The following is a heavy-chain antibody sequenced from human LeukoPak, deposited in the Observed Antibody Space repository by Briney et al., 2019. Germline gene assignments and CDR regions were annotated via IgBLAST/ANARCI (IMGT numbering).Heavy chain of an antibody. CDR2: IYTSGST. D-gene: IGHD2-2*01. V-gene: IGHV4-4*07. CDR3: ARDSPDIVVVPADV. CDR1: GGSISSYY. Sequence: SETLSLTCTVSGGSISSYYWSWIRQPAGKGLEWIGRIYTSGSTNYNPSLKSRVTMSVDTSKNQFSLKLSSVTAADTAVYYCARDSPDIVVVPADVWGKGTTVTVSS. J-gene: IGHJ6*04.